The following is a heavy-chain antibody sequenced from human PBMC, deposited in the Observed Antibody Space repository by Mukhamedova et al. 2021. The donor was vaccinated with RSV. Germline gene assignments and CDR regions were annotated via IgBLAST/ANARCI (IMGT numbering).Heavy chain of an antibody. J-gene: IGHJ4*02. V-gene: IGHV5-51*01. D-gene: IGHD3-10*01. CDR3: ARRGYYTSGTSDS. Sequence: EWMGIIHSANSDTQYSPSFQGQVTISVDKSIGTDYLQWNDLKASDTAMYYCARRGYYTSGTSDSWGPGTLVTVFS. CDR2: IHSANSDT.